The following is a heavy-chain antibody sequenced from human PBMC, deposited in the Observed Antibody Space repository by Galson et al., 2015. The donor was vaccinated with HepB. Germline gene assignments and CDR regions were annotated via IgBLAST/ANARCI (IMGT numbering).Heavy chain of an antibody. Sequence: SLRLSCAASGFTFSSYEMNWVRQAPGKGLEWVSYISSSGSTIYYADSVKGRFTISRDNAKNSLYLQMNSLRAEDTAVYYCARDRSSSWYRTYFDYWGQGTLVTVSS. D-gene: IGHD6-13*01. J-gene: IGHJ4*02. CDR2: ISSSGSTI. CDR1: GFTFSSYE. CDR3: ARDRSSSWYRTYFDY. V-gene: IGHV3-48*03.